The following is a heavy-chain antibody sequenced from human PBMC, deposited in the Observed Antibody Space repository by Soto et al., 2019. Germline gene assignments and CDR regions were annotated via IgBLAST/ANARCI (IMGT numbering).Heavy chain of an antibody. Sequence: PGGSLRLSCEASGFTFSMYSMGWVRQSPGKGLEWVAKIPQDGVDGHYADSVKGRFIISRDNGKNSLHLQLNNLRAEDTAVYYCARDHLILPAHDFFYGSDVWGRGATITVSS. D-gene: IGHD2-21*02. V-gene: IGHV3-7*03. CDR3: ARDHLILPAHDFFYGSDV. CDR2: IPQDGVDG. CDR1: GFTFSMYS. J-gene: IGHJ6*02.